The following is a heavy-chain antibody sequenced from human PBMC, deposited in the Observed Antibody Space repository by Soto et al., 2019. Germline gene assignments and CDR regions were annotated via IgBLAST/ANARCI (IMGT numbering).Heavy chain of an antibody. CDR3: TTTLFLEWSPHSRYYYGMDV. D-gene: IGHD3-3*01. CDR2: IKSKTDGGTT. J-gene: IGHJ6*02. CDR1: GFTFSNAW. Sequence: PGGSLRLSCAASGFTFSNAWMNWVRQAPGKGLEWVGRIKSKTDGGTTDYAAPVKGRFTISRDDSKNTLYLQMNSLKTEDTAVYYCTTTLFLEWSPHSRYYYGMDVWGQGTTVTVSS. V-gene: IGHV3-15*07.